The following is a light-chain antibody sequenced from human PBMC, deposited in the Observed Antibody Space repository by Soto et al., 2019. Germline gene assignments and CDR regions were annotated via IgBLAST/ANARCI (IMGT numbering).Light chain of an antibody. V-gene: IGKV2-28*01. J-gene: IGKJ1*01. CDR1: QSLLHSNGYNY. CDR3: MQPLQSWT. Sequence: DIVMTQSPLSLPVTPGEPASISCRPSQSLLHSNGYNYLDWYLQKPGQSPQLLIYLGSNRASGVPDRFSGSGSGTDFTLKISRVEAEDVGVYYCMQPLQSWTFGQGTKVEIE. CDR2: LGS.